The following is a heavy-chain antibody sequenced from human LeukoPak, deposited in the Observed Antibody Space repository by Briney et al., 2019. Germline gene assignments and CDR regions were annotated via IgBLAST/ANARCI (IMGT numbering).Heavy chain of an antibody. CDR3: AREYRSGGSCYTPNYFDY. D-gene: IGHD2-15*01. CDR1: GFTFSSYW. V-gene: IGHV3-74*01. Sequence: PGGSLRLSCAASGFTFSSYWMHWVRHAPGKGLVWVSRINSDGSSTSYADSVKGRFTISRDNAKNTLYLQMNSLRAEDTAVYYCAREYRSGGSCYTPNYFDYWGQGNLVTVSS. CDR2: INSDGSST. J-gene: IGHJ4*02.